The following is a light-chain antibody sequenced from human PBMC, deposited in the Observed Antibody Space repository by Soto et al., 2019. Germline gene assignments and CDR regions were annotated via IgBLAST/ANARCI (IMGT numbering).Light chain of an antibody. V-gene: IGKV1-27*01. Sequence: DIQMTQSPSSLSASVGDRVTITCRASQAISDYLAWYQQKPGKVPKLLIYAASTLQSGVQSRFSGSGSGTDFTLTISSLQPEDVATYYCQKYNSAPPLTFGGGTKVEIK. J-gene: IGKJ4*01. CDR2: AAS. CDR1: QAISDY. CDR3: QKYNSAPPLT.